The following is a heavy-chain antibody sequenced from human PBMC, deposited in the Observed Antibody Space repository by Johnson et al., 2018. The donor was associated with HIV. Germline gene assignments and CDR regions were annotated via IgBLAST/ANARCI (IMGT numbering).Heavy chain of an antibody. CDR2: SGSGGST. CDR1: GFTVSTNY. Sequence: VQVVESGGGLVQPGGSLRLSCAVSGFTVSTNYMSWVRQTPGKGLEWVSAISGSGGSTYYADSVEGRFTISRDNSRDTLSLQMNSLRVEDTALYYCARDRLLWFRELWPHDAFDIWGQGTMVTVSS. J-gene: IGHJ3*02. CDR3: ARDRLLWFRELWPHDAFDI. V-gene: IGHV3-66*02. D-gene: IGHD3-10*01.